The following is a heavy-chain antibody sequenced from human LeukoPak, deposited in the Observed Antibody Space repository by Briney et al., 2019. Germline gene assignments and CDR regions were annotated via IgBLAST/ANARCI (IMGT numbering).Heavy chain of an antibody. CDR2: ISPSGNT. CDR3: ARRVRSTDYRLDY. Sequence: SETLSLTCAVYGGSFTIYSWTWIRQPPGKSLEWVGEISPSGNTQYNPSLKSRVTISLDASKSQFYLKLNSVTAADTAVYYCARRVRSTDYRLDYWGQGTLVTVSS. D-gene: IGHD4-11*01. CDR1: GGSFTIYS. J-gene: IGHJ4*02. V-gene: IGHV4-34*01.